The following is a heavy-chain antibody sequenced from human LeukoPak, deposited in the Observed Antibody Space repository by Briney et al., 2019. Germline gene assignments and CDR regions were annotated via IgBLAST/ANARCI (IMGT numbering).Heavy chain of an antibody. CDR2: IYYSGST. D-gene: IGHD3-10*01. V-gene: IGHV4-59*01. J-gene: IGHJ6*02. CDR1: AVSISSYN. CDR3: ARVGGSGSYCYAMDV. Sequence: PSETLSLTCTVSAVSISSYNWSWIRQPPGKGLEWIGYIYYSGSTNYNPSLKSRVTISVDTSKNQFSLKLSSVTAADTAVYYCARVGGSGSYCYAMDVWGQGTTVTVSS.